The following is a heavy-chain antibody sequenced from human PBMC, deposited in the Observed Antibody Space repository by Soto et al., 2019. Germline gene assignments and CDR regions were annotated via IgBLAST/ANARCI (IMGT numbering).Heavy chain of an antibody. V-gene: IGHV4-31*03. CDR1: GGSISSGDYH. CDR3: AREGGFPNWFVP. Sequence: QVQLQESGPGLVKPSQTLSLTCTVSGGSISSGDYHWSWIRQPPGKGLEWIGNIHYNGNTYYNPSLNSRIAISVDTSKNHFSLRLSSVTAADTAVYYCAREGGFPNWFVPWGRGTLVTVSS. D-gene: IGHD2-15*01. J-gene: IGHJ5*02. CDR2: IHYNGNT.